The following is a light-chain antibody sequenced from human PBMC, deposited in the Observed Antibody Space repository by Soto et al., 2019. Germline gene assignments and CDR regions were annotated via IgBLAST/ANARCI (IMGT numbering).Light chain of an antibody. J-gene: IGKJ1*01. CDR2: HAS. V-gene: IGKV1-5*01. Sequence: DIQMTQSPSTLPTSVGDRVTITCRASQSISNWLAWYQQKPGTAPKVLIYHASNLQSGVPSRFSGSGSGTDFTLTISRLEPEDFAVYYCQHYGSLSCTFGHGTKVDIK. CDR3: QHYGSLSCT. CDR1: QSISNW.